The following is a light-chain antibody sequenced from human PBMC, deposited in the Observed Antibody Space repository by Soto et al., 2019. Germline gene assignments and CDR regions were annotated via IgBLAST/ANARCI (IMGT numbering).Light chain of an antibody. Sequence: EIVLTQSPGTLSLSPGERATLSCRASQSVSSSYLAWYQQKPGQAPRLLIYGASIRATGIPDRFSASGSGTDFTLTISRLEPEDFAVYFCQQYSASPLTFGQGTKVDIK. V-gene: IGKV3-20*01. J-gene: IGKJ1*01. CDR2: GAS. CDR1: QSVSSSY. CDR3: QQYSASPLT.